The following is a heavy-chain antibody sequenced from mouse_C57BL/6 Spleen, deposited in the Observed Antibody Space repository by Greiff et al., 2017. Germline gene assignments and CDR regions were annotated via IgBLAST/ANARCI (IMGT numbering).Heavy chain of an antibody. CDR1: GYTFTSYW. D-gene: IGHD2-5*01. V-gene: IGHV1-55*01. Sequence: QVQLQQPGAELVKPGASVKMSCKASGYTFTSYWITWVKQRPGQGLEWIGDIYPGSGSTNYNEKFKSKATLTVDTSSSTAYMQLSSLTSEDSAVYYCARGYYSNGWFAYWGQGTLVTVSA. CDR2: IYPGSGST. J-gene: IGHJ3*01. CDR3: ARGYYSNGWFAY.